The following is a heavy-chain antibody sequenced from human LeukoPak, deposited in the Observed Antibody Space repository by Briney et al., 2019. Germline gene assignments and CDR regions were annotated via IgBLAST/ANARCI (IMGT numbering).Heavy chain of an antibody. J-gene: IGHJ6*02. CDR3: ARDTYDVPYFNQYHGMDV. D-gene: IGHD3-10*02. Sequence: GGSLRLSCAASGFTFSYYWMSWVRQAPGKGPEWVANIKQDGSGKFYVDSVKGRFTISRDNARNSLYLQMNSLRAEDTAVYYCARDTYDVPYFNQYHGMDVWGQGTTVTVSS. CDR2: IKQDGSGK. CDR1: GFTFSYYW. V-gene: IGHV3-7*03.